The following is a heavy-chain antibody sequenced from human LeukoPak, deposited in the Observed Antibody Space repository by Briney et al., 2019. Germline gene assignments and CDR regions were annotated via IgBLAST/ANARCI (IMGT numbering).Heavy chain of an antibody. V-gene: IGHV3-53*01. J-gene: IGHJ4*02. CDR1: GFTVSSNY. CDR3: AKDSPITIFGVVIRETVDY. Sequence: PGGSLRLSCAASGFTVSSNYMNWVRQAPGKGLEWVSVIYSGGNTFYADSVKGRFTISRDNSKNTLYLQMNSLRAEDTAVYYCAKDSPITIFGVVIRETVDYWGQGTLVTVSS. D-gene: IGHD3-3*01. CDR2: IYSGGNT.